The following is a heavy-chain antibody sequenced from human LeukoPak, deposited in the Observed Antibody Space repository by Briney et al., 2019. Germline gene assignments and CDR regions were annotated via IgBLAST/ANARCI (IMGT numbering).Heavy chain of an antibody. CDR2: ISYDGSNK. Sequence: GGSLRLSCAASGFTFSSYGMHWVRQAPCMGLEWVAVISYDGSNKYYADSVKGRFTISRDNSKNTLYLQMNSLRAEDTAVYYCAKLPVVVPEYFQHWGQGTLVTVSS. J-gene: IGHJ1*01. CDR3: AKLPVVVPEYFQH. D-gene: IGHD3-22*01. V-gene: IGHV3-30*18. CDR1: GFTFSSYG.